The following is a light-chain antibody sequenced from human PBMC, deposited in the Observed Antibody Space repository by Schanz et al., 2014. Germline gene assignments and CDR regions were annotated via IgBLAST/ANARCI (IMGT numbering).Light chain of an antibody. CDR3: GTWDGSLGEVV. V-gene: IGLV1-51*01. Sequence: QSVLTQPPSFSAAPGQKVTISCSGSSSNIGKYYVSWYQQFPGTVPKLLIYDNDKRPSGIADRFSGSKSGASATLVTTGLQTGDEANYFCGTWDGSLGEVVFGGGTKVTVL. CDR2: DND. CDR1: SSNIGKYY. J-gene: IGLJ2*01.